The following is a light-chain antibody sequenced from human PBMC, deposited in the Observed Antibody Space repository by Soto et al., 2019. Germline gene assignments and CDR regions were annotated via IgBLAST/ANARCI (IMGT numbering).Light chain of an antibody. J-gene: IGLJ1*01. Sequence: QSALTQPASVSGSPGQSVTISCTGASSDVGGYDYVSWYQQHPGKAPKRMLFEVNNRPSGVSNHFSGSKSGNTASLIISGLQADDEADYYCSSYSTTSTLVFGSGTKLTVL. V-gene: IGLV2-14*01. CDR1: SSDVGGYDY. CDR2: EVN. CDR3: SSYSTTSTLV.